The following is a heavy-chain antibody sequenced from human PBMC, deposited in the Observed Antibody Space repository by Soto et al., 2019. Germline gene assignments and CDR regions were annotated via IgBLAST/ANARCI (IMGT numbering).Heavy chain of an antibody. CDR1: GFTFSSYA. CDR2: ISGSGGST. CDR3: AKVSWDIVVVVAASSFDY. J-gene: IGHJ4*02. D-gene: IGHD2-15*01. V-gene: IGHV3-23*01. Sequence: PGGSLRLSCAASGFTFSSYAMSWVRQAPGKGLEWVSAISGSGGSTYYADSVKGRFTISRDNSKNTLYLQMNSLRAEDTAVYYCAKVSWDIVVVVAASSFDYWGQGTLVTVSS.